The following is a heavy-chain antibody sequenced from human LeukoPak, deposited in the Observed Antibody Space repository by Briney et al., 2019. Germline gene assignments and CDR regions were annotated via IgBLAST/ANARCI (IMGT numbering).Heavy chain of an antibody. CDR3: ARDGYYDFWSGPYYFDY. CDR1: GGSISSYY. V-gene: IGHV4-4*07. Sequence: SETLSLTCTVSGGSISSYYWSWIWQPAGKGLEWIGRISTSGSTNYNPSLKSRVTMSVDTSKNQFSLKLSSVTAADTAVYYCARDGYYDFWSGPYYFDYWGQGTLVTVSS. CDR2: ISTSGST. D-gene: IGHD3-3*01. J-gene: IGHJ4*02.